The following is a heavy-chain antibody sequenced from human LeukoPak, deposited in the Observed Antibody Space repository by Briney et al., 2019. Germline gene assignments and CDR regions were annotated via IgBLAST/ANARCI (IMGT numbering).Heavy chain of an antibody. D-gene: IGHD3-10*01. J-gene: IGHJ4*02. V-gene: IGHV3-23*01. CDR1: GFTFSSYA. CDR3: ARDRKVRGVIITGSLGY. CDR2: ISGSGGST. Sequence: QTGGSLRLSCAASGFTFSSYAMSWVRQAPGKGLEWVSAISGSGGSTYYADSVKGRFTISRDNSKNTLYLQMNSLRAEDTAVYYCARDRKVRGVIITGSLGYWGQGTLVTVSS.